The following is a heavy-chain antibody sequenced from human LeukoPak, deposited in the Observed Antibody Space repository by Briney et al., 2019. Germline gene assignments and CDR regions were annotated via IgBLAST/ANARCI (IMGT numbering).Heavy chain of an antibody. V-gene: IGHV3-23*01. CDR2: ISGSGGTT. CDR1: GFTFSSYA. Sequence: GGSLTLYCAASGFTFSSYAMTWVRQAPGKGLEWVSAISGSGGTTYYADSVKGRFTISRDNSKNTLYLQMNSLRAEDTAVYYCAKGTGMAARRTNFDYWGQGTLVTLSS. J-gene: IGHJ4*02. CDR3: AKGTGMAARRTNFDY. D-gene: IGHD6-6*01.